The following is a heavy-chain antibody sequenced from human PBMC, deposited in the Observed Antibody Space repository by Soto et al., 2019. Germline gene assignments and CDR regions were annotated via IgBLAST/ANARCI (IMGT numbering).Heavy chain of an antibody. CDR3: AKDLREMATFRMDD. J-gene: IGHJ4*02. D-gene: IGHD5-12*01. V-gene: IGHV3-30*18. Sequence: QVQLVESGGGVVQPGTSLRLSCAASGFTFSSFGIHWVRQAPGKGLEWVAVISYDGINKNYGDSVKGRFTISRENSKNMVYLQMNSLRIEDTAVYHCAKDLREMATFRMDDWGQGILVTVSS. CDR2: ISYDGINK. CDR1: GFTFSSFG.